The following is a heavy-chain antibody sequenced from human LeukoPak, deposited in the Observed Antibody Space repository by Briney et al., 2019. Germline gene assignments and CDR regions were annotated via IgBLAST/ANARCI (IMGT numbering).Heavy chain of an antibody. J-gene: IGHJ5*02. CDR2: ISAYNGNT. Sequence: ASVKVSCKASGYTFTSYGISWVRQAPGQGLEWMGWISAYNGNTNYAQKLQGRVTMTTDTSTSTAYMELRSLRSDDTAVYYCASRNYYGSGSYYGWFDPWGQGTLVTVSS. V-gene: IGHV1-18*01. D-gene: IGHD3-10*01. CDR1: GYTFTSYG. CDR3: ASRNYYGSGSYYGWFDP.